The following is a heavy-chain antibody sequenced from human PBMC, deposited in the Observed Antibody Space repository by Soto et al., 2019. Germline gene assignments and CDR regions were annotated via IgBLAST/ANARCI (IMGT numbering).Heavy chain of an antibody. CDR1: GGSISSGGYY. CDR2: IYYSGST. Sequence: QVQLQESGPGRVKPSQTLSLTCTVSGGSISSGGYYWSWIRQHPGKGLEWIGYIYYSGSTYYNPSLKSRVTISVDTSKNQFSLKLSSVTAADTAVYYCARGDFGVVIPFYGMDVWGQGTTVTVSS. CDR3: ARGDFGVVIPFYGMDV. J-gene: IGHJ6*02. D-gene: IGHD3-3*01. V-gene: IGHV4-31*03.